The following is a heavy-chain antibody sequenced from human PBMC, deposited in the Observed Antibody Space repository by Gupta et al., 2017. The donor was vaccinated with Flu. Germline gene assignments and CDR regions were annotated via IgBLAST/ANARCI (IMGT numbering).Heavy chain of an antibody. J-gene: IGHJ4*02. Sequence: PGKGLEWVGFIRRKGDGGATEYAASVKGRFTISRDDSKTIVYLQMNSLKTEDTAVYYCTRDPWGSVTASFDYWGQGTLVTVSS. D-gene: IGHD4-17*01. CDR2: IRRKGDGGAT. V-gene: IGHV3-49*02. CDR3: TRDPWGSVTASFDY.